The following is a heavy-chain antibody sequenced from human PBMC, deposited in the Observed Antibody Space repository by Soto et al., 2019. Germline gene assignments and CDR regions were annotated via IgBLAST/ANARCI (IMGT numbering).Heavy chain of an antibody. Sequence: GESLKISCKGSGYSFTSYWISWVRQMPGKGLEWMGRIDPSDSYTNYSPSFQGHVTISADKSISTAYLQWSSLKASDTAMYYCARYTADIVVVPAAIANYYGMDVWGQGTTVTVSS. CDR3: ARYTADIVVVPAAIANYYGMDV. J-gene: IGHJ6*02. D-gene: IGHD2-2*01. CDR1: GYSFTSYW. V-gene: IGHV5-10-1*01. CDR2: IDPSDSYT.